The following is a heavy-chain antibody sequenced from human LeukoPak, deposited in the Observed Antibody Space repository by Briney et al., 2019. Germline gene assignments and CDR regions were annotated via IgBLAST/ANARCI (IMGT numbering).Heavy chain of an antibody. Sequence: SETLSLTCTVSGGSISSYYWSWIRQPPGKGLEWIGYIYYSGSTNYNPSLKSRVTISVDTSKNQFSLKLSSVTAADTAVYYCARAKAAAGTSWFDPWGQGTLVTVS. V-gene: IGHV4-59*01. CDR3: ARAKAAAGTSWFDP. CDR1: GGSISSYY. D-gene: IGHD6-13*01. CDR2: IYYSGST. J-gene: IGHJ5*02.